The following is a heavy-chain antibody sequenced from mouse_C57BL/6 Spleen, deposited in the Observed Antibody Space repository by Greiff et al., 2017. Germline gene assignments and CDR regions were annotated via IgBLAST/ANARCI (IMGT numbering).Heavy chain of an antibody. J-gene: IGHJ3*01. Sequence: VQLQQSGAELVKPGASVKISCKASGYAFSSYWMNWVQQRPGKGLEWIGQIYPGDGDTNYTGKFKGKATLTADKSSSTAYMQLSSLTSEDSAVYFGARYYDYASFAYWGQGTLVTVSA. D-gene: IGHD2-4*01. CDR1: GYAFSSYW. CDR2: IYPGDGDT. V-gene: IGHV1-80*01. CDR3: ARYYDYASFAY.